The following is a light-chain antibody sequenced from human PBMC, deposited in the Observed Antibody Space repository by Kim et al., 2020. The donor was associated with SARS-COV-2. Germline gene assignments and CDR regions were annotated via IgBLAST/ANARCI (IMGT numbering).Light chain of an antibody. CDR2: DDS. V-gene: IGLV3-21*03. Sequence: SYELTQPPSVSVAPGKTARIPCGGNNIGSRSVHWYQQRPGQAPVLVVYDDSDRPSGIPERFSGSNSGNTATLTISRIEAGDEADYYCQVWDSGSDQPVVFVGGTQLTVL. J-gene: IGLJ2*01. CDR1: NIGSRS. CDR3: QVWDSGSDQPVV.